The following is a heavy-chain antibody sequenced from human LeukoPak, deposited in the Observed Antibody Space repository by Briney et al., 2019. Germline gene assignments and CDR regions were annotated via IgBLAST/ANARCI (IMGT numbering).Heavy chain of an antibody. CDR3: ARHPSGTPDY. J-gene: IGHJ4*02. CDR2: ISSSSSYI. CDR1: GFTFRGYD. D-gene: IGHD3-10*01. Sequence: PGGSLRLSCAASGFTFRGYDMTWVRQAPGKGLEWVSSISSSSSYIYYADSVKGRFTISRDNAKNSLYLQMNSLRAEDTAVYYCARHPSGTPDYWGQGTLVTVSS. V-gene: IGHV3-21*01.